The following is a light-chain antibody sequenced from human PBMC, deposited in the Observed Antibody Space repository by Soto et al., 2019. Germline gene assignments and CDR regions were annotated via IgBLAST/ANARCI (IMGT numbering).Light chain of an antibody. CDR1: QSVFHSSNNENH. V-gene: IGKV4-1*01. CDR3: QQYYNPPLT. CDR2: WAS. J-gene: IGKJ4*01. Sequence: DIVMTQSPDSLAVSLGERATINCRSGQSVFHSSNNENHLAWYQQKPGQPPKLLISWASTRESGVPERFSGSGSGTDFTLTISSLQAEDVAVYYCQQYYNPPLTFGGGTKVEIK.